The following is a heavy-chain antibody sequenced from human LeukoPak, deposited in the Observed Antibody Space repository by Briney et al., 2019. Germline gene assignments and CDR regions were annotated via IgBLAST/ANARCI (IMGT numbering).Heavy chain of an antibody. Sequence: GGSLRLSCAASGFTFRSYDMHWVRQATGKGLEWVSGIDTGGDTYYPASVKGRFTISREKANNSLYLQMNSLRAGDTAVYFCVRDQWGALDLWGRGTPVIVSS. CDR3: VRDQWGALDL. CDR1: GFTFRSYD. V-gene: IGHV3-13*01. D-gene: IGHD3-16*01. J-gene: IGHJ2*01. CDR2: IDTGGDT.